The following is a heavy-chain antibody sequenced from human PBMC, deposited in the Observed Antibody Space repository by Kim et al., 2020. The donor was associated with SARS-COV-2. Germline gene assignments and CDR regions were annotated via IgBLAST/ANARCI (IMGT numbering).Heavy chain of an antibody. D-gene: IGHD6-19*01. CDR3: ARGPIAVVEVYFDF. Sequence: SETLSLTCTVSGGSISSSTSYWGWIRQPPGKGLEFIGRIYYSGSTYYNPSLKSRVTISVDTSKNQFSLKLSSVTAADTAVYYCARGPIAVVEVYFDFWGRGTLVTVSS. CDR2: IYYSGST. CDR1: GGSISSSTSY. J-gene: IGHJ4*02. V-gene: IGHV4-39*07.